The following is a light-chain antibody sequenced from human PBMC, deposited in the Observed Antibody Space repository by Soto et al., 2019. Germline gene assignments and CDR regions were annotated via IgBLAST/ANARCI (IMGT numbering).Light chain of an antibody. CDR2: GAS. CDR1: QSITTS. Sequence: DLPMTQAPSSLSASVGDRVTITCRASQSITTSLSWYQQKPGKAPKVLIYGASNLQGGVPSRFSGSGSGADFTLTISSLQPEDFAAYYCQQSYSTPFTFGPGTRVDVK. V-gene: IGKV1-39*01. CDR3: QQSYSTPFT. J-gene: IGKJ3*01.